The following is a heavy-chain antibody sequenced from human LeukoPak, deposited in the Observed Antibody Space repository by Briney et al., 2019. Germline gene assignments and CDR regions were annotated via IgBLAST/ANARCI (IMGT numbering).Heavy chain of an antibody. CDR1: GFTFSSYA. D-gene: IGHD2-2*01. J-gene: IGHJ4*02. V-gene: IGHV3-23*01. CDR2: ISGSGGST. CDR3: AKDLSVYVVPAPQPFDY. Sequence: GGSLRLSCAASGFTFSSYAMSWVRQAPGKGLEWVSAISGSGGSTYYADSVKGRFTISRDNSKNTLYLQMNSLRAEDTAVYYCAKDLSVYVVPAPQPFDYWGQGTLVTVSS.